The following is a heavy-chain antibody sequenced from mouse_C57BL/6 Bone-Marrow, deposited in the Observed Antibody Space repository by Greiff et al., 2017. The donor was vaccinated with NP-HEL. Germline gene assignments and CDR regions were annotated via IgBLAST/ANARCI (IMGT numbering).Heavy chain of an antibody. V-gene: IGHV5-17*01. CDR1: GFTFSDYG. Sequence: EVQVVESGGGLVKPGGSLKLSCAASGFTFSDYGMHWVRQAPEKGLEWVAYISSGSSTIYYADTVKGRFAISRDNAKNTLFLQMTSLRSEDTAMYYCARRGGYYPYWYFDVWGTGTTVTVSS. CDR2: ISSGSSTI. D-gene: IGHD2-3*01. CDR3: ARRGGYYPYWYFDV. J-gene: IGHJ1*03.